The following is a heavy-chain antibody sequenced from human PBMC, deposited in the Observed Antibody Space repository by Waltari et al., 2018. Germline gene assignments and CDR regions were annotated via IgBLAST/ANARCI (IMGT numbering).Heavy chain of an antibody. Sequence: EVQLVESGGGLVQPGRSLRLSCAASGFTFDDYAMHWVRQAPGKGLEWVSGISWNSGSIGYADSVKGRFTISRDNAKNSLYLQMNSLRAEDMALYYCATDKGSQLWFDYWGQGTLVTVSS. CDR3: ATDKGSQLWFDY. CDR2: ISWNSGSI. V-gene: IGHV3-9*03. D-gene: IGHD5-18*01. CDR1: GFTFDDYA. J-gene: IGHJ4*02.